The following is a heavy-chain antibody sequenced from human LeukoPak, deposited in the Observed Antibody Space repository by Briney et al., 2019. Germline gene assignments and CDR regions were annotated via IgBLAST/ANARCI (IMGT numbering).Heavy chain of an antibody. D-gene: IGHD2-2*01. V-gene: IGHV4-39*07. J-gene: IGHJ6*03. CDR1: GGSISSSSYY. Sequence: PSETLSLTCTVSGGSISSSSYYWGWIRQPPGKGLEWIGSIYYSGSTYYNPSLKSRVTISVDTSKNQFSLKLSSVTAADTAVYYCARDLPPPGVVVPAATLHYYYYYMDVWGKGTTVTVSS. CDR3: ARDLPPPGVVVPAATLHYYYYYMDV. CDR2: IYYSGST.